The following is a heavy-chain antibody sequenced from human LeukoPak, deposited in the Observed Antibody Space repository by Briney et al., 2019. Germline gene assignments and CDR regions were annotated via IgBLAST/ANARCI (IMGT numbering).Heavy chain of an antibody. CDR3: ARRSISQGYYMDV. J-gene: IGHJ6*03. V-gene: IGHV4-39*01. D-gene: IGHD6-6*01. Sequence: SETLSLTCTVSGGSISSSTYYWGWIRQPPGKGLEWIGTIYYSGSTYYNPSPKSRVTISVDTSKNQFSLNLSSVTAADTAGYYCARRSISQGYYMDVWGKGTTVTISS. CDR2: IYYSGST. CDR1: GGSISSSTYY.